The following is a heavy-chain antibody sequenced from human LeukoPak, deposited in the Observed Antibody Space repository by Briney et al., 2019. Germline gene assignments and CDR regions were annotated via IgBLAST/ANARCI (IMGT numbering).Heavy chain of an antibody. CDR2: ISAYNGNT. Sequence: ASVTVSCKASGYTFTSYGISWVRQAPGQGREWMGWISAYNGNTNYAQKLQGRVTITKDTSTSTACMELRSLRSDDTAVYYCARDGLAYCGGDCYYAYNWFDPWGQGTLVTVSS. CDR1: GYTFTSYG. J-gene: IGHJ5*02. CDR3: ARDGLAYCGGDCYYAYNWFDP. D-gene: IGHD2-21*02. V-gene: IGHV1-18*01.